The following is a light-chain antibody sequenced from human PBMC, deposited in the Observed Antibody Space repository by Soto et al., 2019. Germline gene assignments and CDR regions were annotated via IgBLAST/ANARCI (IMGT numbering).Light chain of an antibody. Sequence: ENVLTQSPGTLSLSPGERATLSCRASQSISSSYFAWYQQKPGQAPRLLVYGVSSRATDVPDRFSGSGSGTDFTLTISSLQPDDFATYYCQHYNSYSEAFGQGTKVDIK. V-gene: IGKV3-20*01. CDR3: QHYNSYSEA. J-gene: IGKJ1*01. CDR2: GVS. CDR1: QSISSSY.